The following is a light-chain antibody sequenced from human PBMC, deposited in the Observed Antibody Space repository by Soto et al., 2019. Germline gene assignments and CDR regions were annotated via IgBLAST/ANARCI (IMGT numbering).Light chain of an antibody. Sequence: QSALTQPASVSGSPGQSITISCTGTTSDVGSSNYVSWYQQHPGIAPKLMIYEVSNRPSGVSDRFSGSKSGNTASLTISGLQAEDEADYYCSSYTTSSTWVFGGGTKLTVL. J-gene: IGLJ3*02. CDR1: TSDVGSSNY. CDR3: SSYTTSSTWV. CDR2: EVS. V-gene: IGLV2-14*01.